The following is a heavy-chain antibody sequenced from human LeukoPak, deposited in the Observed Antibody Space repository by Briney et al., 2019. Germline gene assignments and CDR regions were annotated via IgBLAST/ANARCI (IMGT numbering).Heavy chain of an antibody. Sequence: PSETLSLTCTVSDGSINSYFWSWIRQPAGKGLEYIGRIYASGSTNYNPSLKSRVTMSVDTSKNQFSLKLTSVTAADTAVYYCARADRGASGWFDPWGQGTLVTVSS. V-gene: IGHV4-4*07. CDR1: DGSINSYF. CDR2: IYASGST. CDR3: ARADRGASGWFDP. J-gene: IGHJ5*02. D-gene: IGHD6-19*01.